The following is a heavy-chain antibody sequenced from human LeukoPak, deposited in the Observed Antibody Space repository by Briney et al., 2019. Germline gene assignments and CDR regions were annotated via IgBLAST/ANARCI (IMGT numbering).Heavy chain of an antibody. V-gene: IGHV4-34*01. D-gene: IGHD2-15*01. J-gene: IGHJ4*02. CDR2: INHSGST. CDR3: ARGPGRYCSGGSCYPPDY. CDR1: GGSFSGYY. Sequence: PSETLSLTCAVYGGSFSGYYWSWLRQPPGKGLEWLGEINHSGSTNYNPSLKSRVTISVDTSKNQFSLKLSSVTAADTAVYYCARGPGRYCSGGSCYPPDYWGQGTLVTVSA.